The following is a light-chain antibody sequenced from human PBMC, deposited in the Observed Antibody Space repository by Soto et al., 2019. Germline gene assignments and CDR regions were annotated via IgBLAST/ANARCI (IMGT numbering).Light chain of an antibody. V-gene: IGLV4-69*01. CDR1: SGHSNYA. CDR2: VNRYGSH. Sequence: QPVLTQSPSASASLGASVKLTCTLSSGHSNYAIAWHQQQPEKGPPYLMKVNRYGSHSKGDGIPHRFSGSRSGAERYLTISSLQSEDEADYYCQTWGTGIVIFGGGTKLTVL. J-gene: IGLJ2*01. CDR3: QTWGTGIVI.